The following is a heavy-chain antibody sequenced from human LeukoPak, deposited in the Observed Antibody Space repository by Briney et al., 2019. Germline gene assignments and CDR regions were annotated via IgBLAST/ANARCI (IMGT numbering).Heavy chain of an antibody. CDR1: GFTFSSYS. Sequence: GGSLRLSCATSGFTFSSYSMNWVRQAPGKGLEWVSSISSSSSYIYYADSVKGRFTISRDNAKNSLYLQMNSLRAEDTAVYYCARATGYSYGYPDYWGQGTLVTVSS. J-gene: IGHJ4*02. D-gene: IGHD5-18*01. CDR3: ARATGYSYGYPDY. V-gene: IGHV3-21*01. CDR2: ISSSSSYI.